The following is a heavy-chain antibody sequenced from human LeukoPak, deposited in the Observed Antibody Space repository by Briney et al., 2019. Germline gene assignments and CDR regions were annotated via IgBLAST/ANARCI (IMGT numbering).Heavy chain of an antibody. CDR3: AGLDIVVVPAAIGHYYMDV. D-gene: IGHD2-2*01. J-gene: IGHJ6*03. CDR2: IIPIFGTA. CDR1: GGTFSSYA. V-gene: IGHV1-69*05. Sequence: ASVKVSCNASGGTFSSYAISWVRQSPGQGLEWMGGIIPIFGTANYAQKFQGRVTITTDESTSTAYMELSSLRSEDTAVYYRAGLDIVVVPAAIGHYYMDVWGKGTTVTVSS.